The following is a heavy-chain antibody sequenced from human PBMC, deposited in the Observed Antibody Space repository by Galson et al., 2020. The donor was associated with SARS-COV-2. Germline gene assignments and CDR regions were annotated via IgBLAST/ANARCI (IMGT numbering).Heavy chain of an antibody. CDR2: IHHIGPT. V-gene: IGHV4-4*02. CDR3: ARVGPVAGSFYAFDI. D-gene: IGHD6-13*01. J-gene: IGHJ3*02. Sequence: LEWIGAIHHIGPTNYNPSLKSRVTISVDKSEDQCSLKLSSVTAADTAIYYCARVGPVAGSFYAFDIWGQGTMVTVSS.